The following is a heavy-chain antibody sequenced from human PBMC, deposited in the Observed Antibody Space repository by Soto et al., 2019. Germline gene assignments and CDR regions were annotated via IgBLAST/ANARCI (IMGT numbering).Heavy chain of an antibody. D-gene: IGHD5-12*01. CDR3: ATDIVATIPNYYCYGMDV. Sequence: QVQLVQSGAEVKKPGASVKVSCKASGYTFTSYYMHWVRQAPGQGLEWMGIINPSGGSTSYAQKFQGRVTMTRDTSTSTVYMELSSLRSEDTAVYYCATDIVATIPNYYCYGMDVWGQGTTVTVSS. J-gene: IGHJ6*02. V-gene: IGHV1-46*01. CDR1: GYTFTSYY. CDR2: INPSGGST.